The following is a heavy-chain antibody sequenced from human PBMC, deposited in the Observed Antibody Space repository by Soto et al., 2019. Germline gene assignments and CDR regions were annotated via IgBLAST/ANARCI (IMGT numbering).Heavy chain of an antibody. CDR2: INSDGSST. D-gene: IGHD3-22*01. V-gene: IGHV3-74*01. CDR3: AREGNDYYDSSGYLDY. CDR1: GFTFSSYW. Sequence: GGSLRLSCAASGFTFSSYWMHWVRQAPGKGLVWVSRINSDGSSTSYADSVKGRFTISRDDAKNTLYLQMNSLRAEDTAVYYCAREGNDYYDSSGYLDYWGQGTLVTVSS. J-gene: IGHJ4*02.